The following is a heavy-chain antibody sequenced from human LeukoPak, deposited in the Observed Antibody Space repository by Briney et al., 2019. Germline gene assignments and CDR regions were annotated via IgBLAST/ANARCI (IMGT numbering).Heavy chain of an antibody. V-gene: IGHV3-30-3*01. CDR2: ISYDGSNK. CDR3: AKGVDDY. J-gene: IGHJ4*02. D-gene: IGHD3-3*01. Sequence: AGGSLRLSCAASGFTFSSYAMHWVRQAPGKGLEWVAVISYDGSNKYYADSVKGRFTISRDNSKNTLYLQMNSLRAEDTAVYYCAKGVDDYWGQGTLVTVSS. CDR1: GFTFSSYA.